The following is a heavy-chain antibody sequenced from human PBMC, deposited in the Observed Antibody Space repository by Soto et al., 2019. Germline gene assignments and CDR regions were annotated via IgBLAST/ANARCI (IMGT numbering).Heavy chain of an antibody. Sequence: PGGSLRLSCVGSGFTFSSNWRTWVRQAPGKGLEWVANIRQDGSEINYVDSVKGRFTISRDNTKNSLYLQMNSLRAEDTAIYYCAREVVVSRGASYFGYWGPGTLVTVSS. CDR2: IRQDGSEI. CDR1: GFTFSSNW. CDR3: AREVVVSRGASYFGY. V-gene: IGHV3-7*04. D-gene: IGHD2-2*01. J-gene: IGHJ4*02.